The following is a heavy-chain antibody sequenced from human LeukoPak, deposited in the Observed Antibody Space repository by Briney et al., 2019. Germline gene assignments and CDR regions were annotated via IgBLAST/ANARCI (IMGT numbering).Heavy chain of an antibody. CDR3: ARQGYSRVFDY. CDR2: IYYTGST. D-gene: IGHD5-12*01. V-gene: IGHV4-59*01. J-gene: IGHJ4*02. Sequence: SETLSLTCTVSGGSMSSYYWSWIRQPPGKGLEWIGYIYYTGSTNYNPSLKSRVTISVDTSKNQFSLKLSSVTAADTAVYYCARQGYSRVFDYWGQGTLVTVSS. CDR1: GGSMSSYY.